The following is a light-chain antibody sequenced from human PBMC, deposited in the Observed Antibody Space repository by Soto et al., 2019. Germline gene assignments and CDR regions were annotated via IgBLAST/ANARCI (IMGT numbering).Light chain of an antibody. CDR3: QQYSYSPT. J-gene: IGKJ2*01. Sequence: DIQMTQSPSTLSASVGDRVTITCRASQSISSWLAWYQQKPGKAPKLLIYGASSLEGGVPSRFSGSGSGTEFTLTISSLQPDDFATYYCQQYSYSPTFGQGTELEIK. CDR1: QSISSW. V-gene: IGKV1-5*01. CDR2: GAS.